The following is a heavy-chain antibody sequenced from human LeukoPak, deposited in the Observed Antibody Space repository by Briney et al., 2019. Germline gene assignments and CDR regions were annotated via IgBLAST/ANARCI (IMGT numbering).Heavy chain of an antibody. J-gene: IGHJ4*02. D-gene: IGHD3-16*01. V-gene: IGHV3-30*03. Sequence: GGSLRLSCAASGFTFSSYGMHWVRQAPGKGLEWVAVISYDGSNKYYADSVKGRFTISRDNSKNTLYLQMNSLRAEDTAVYYCARDGGRLHYGSYFDYWGQGTLVTVSS. CDR3: ARDGGRLHYGSYFDY. CDR1: GFTFSSYG. CDR2: ISYDGSNK.